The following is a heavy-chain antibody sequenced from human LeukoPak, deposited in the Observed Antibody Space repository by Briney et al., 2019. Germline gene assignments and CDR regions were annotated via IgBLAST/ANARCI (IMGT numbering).Heavy chain of an antibody. CDR1: GGSISSGGYY. D-gene: IGHD2-15*01. J-gene: IGHJ5*02. Sequence: SETLSLTCTVSGGSISSGGYYWSWNRQHPGKGLEWIGYIYYSGSTYYNPSLKSRVTISVDTSKNQFSLKLSSVTAADTAVYYCARDSYDCSGGSCYANWFDPWGQGTLVTVSS. CDR3: ARDSYDCSGGSCYANWFDP. V-gene: IGHV4-31*03. CDR2: IYYSGST.